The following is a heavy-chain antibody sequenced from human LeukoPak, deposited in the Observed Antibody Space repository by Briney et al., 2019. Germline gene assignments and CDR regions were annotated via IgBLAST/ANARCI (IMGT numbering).Heavy chain of an antibody. CDR2: TSGSGSFT. CDR3: GRGDIVDQPAGMPRGTVGRH. Sequence: GVSLRLSCAASGFTFNNYAMIWVRQVPGKGLEWVSATSGSGSFTHYADSVQGRFIISRDNSKDTLYLQMNSLRAEDTAIYYCGRGDIVDQPAGMPRGTVGRHWGQGTLVTVSS. CDR1: GFTFNNYA. V-gene: IGHV3-23*01. D-gene: IGHD2-2*01. J-gene: IGHJ4*02.